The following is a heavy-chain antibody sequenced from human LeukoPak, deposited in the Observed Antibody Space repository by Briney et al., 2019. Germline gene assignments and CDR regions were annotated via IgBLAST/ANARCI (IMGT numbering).Heavy chain of an antibody. CDR2: IKQDGSDK. J-gene: IGHJ5*02. CDR3: ARDGGRYFDSNWFDP. V-gene: IGHV3-7*03. CDR1: GFTFSNYW. D-gene: IGHD3-9*01. Sequence: GGSVRLSCAASGFTFSNYWMSWVRHTPGKGLEWVANIKQDGSDKYYMDSVKGRFIISRDNAKNSLYLQMNSLRAEDTAVYYCARDGGRYFDSNWFDPWGQETLVTVSS.